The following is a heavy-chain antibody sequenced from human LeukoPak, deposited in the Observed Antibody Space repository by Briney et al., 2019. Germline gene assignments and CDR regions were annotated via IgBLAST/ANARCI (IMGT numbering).Heavy chain of an antibody. J-gene: IGHJ5*02. Sequence: GESLRISCKGSGYSFTGYWISWVRQMPGKGLEWMGRIDPSDSYTNYSPSFQGHVTISADKSISTAYLQWSSLKASDTAMYYCARDVVVVAAKGNWFDPWGQGTLVTVSS. D-gene: IGHD2-15*01. CDR3: ARDVVVVAAKGNWFDP. V-gene: IGHV5-10-1*01. CDR2: IDPSDSYT. CDR1: GYSFTGYW.